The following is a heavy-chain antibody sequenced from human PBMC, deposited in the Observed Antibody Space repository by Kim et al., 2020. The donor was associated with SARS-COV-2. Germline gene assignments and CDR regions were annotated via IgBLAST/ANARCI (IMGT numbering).Heavy chain of an antibody. V-gene: IGHV4-34*01. D-gene: IGHD3-22*01. CDR2: GT. Sequence: GTNYNPSFKSRLTISIDTSKNHVAPELTSVTAADTAVYYCARGVITTGFDYWGQGTLVTVSS. J-gene: IGHJ4*02. CDR3: ARGVITTGFDY.